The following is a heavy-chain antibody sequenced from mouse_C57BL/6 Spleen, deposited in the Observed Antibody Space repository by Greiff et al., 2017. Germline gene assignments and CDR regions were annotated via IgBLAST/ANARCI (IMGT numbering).Heavy chain of an antibody. J-gene: IGHJ4*01. Sequence: VQLQQSGAELVKPGASVKISCKASGYAFSSYWMNWVKQRPGKGLEWIGQIYPGDGDTNYNGKFKGKATLTADKSSSTAYMQLSSLTSEDSAVYFCARVPPYGNYVEYAMDYWGQGTSVTVSS. V-gene: IGHV1-80*01. CDR3: ARVPPYGNYVEYAMDY. D-gene: IGHD2-1*01. CDR1: GYAFSSYW. CDR2: IYPGDGDT.